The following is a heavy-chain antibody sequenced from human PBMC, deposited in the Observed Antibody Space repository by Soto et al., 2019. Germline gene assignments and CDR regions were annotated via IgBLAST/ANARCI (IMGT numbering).Heavy chain of an antibody. D-gene: IGHD2-15*01. CDR1: GGSISSYY. Sequence: TCTVSGGSISSYYWSWIRQPPGKGLEWIGYIYYSGSTNYNPSLKSRVTISVDTSKNQFSLKLSSVTAADTAVYYCARATQTVVAATFDYWGQGTLVTVSS. J-gene: IGHJ4*02. CDR2: IYYSGST. CDR3: ARATQTVVAATFDY. V-gene: IGHV4-59*01.